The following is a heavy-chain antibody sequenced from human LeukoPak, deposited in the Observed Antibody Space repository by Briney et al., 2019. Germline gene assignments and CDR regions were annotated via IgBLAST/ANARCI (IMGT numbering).Heavy chain of an antibody. CDR2: IIPIFGTA. V-gene: IGHV1-69*13. D-gene: IGHD2-2*01. CDR1: GGTFCSYA. CDR3: ARVPLRYQLLSYNWFDP. Sequence: VASVKVSCKASGGTFCSYAISWVRQAPGQGLEWMGGIIPIFGTANYAQKFQGRVTITADESTSTAYMELSSLRSEDTAVYYCARVPLRYQLLSYNWFDPWGQGTLVTVSS. J-gene: IGHJ5*02.